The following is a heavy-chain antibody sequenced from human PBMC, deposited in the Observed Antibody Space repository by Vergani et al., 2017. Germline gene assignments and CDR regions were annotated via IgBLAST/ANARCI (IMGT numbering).Heavy chain of an antibody. Sequence: EVQLVESGGGLVQPGGSLKLSCAASGFTFSGSAMHWVRQASGKGLEWVGRIRSKANSYATAYAASVKGRFTISRDDSKNTAYLQMNSLKTEDTAVYYCTRERYFDWYDAFDIWGQGTMVTVSS. CDR3: TRERYFDWYDAFDI. CDR2: IRSKANSYAT. V-gene: IGHV3-73*01. J-gene: IGHJ3*02. D-gene: IGHD3-9*01. CDR1: GFTFSGSA.